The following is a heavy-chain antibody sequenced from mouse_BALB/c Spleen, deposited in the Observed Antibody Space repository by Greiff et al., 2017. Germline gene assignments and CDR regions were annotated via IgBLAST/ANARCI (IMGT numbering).Heavy chain of an antibody. CDR2: IYPGNGDT. CDR1: GYTFTSYN. Sequence: QVQLQQPGAELVEPGASVKMSCKASGYTFTSYNMHWVKQTPGQGLEWIGAIYPGNGDTSYNQKFKGKATLTADKSSSTAYMQLSSLTSEDSAVYYCARGMITSYAMDYWGQGTSVTVSS. CDR3: ARGMITSYAMDY. J-gene: IGHJ4*01. V-gene: IGHV1-12*01. D-gene: IGHD2-4*01.